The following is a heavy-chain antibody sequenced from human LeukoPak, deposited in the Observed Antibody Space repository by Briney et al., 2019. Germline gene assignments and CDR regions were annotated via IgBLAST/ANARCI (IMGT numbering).Heavy chain of an antibody. D-gene: IGHD6-19*01. CDR1: GGSISSSSYY. CDR3: AKYSGWYYYGMDV. CDR2: IYYCGST. Sequence: SETLSLTCTVSGGSISSSSYYWGWIRQPPGKGLEWIGSIYYCGSTYYNPSLKSRVTISVDTSKNQFSLKLSSVTAADTAVYYCAKYSGWYYYGMDVWGQGTTVTVSS. J-gene: IGHJ6*02. V-gene: IGHV4-39*01.